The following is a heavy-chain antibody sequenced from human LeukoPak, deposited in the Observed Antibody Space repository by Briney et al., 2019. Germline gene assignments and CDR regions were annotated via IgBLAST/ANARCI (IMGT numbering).Heavy chain of an antibody. J-gene: IGHJ4*02. D-gene: IGHD3-22*01. Sequence: ASVKVSCKASGYTFTSYAMHWVRQAPGQRLEWMGWISAYNGNTNYAQKLQGRVTMTTDTSTSTAYMELRSLRSDDTAVYYCARVRVRGYYDYWGQGTLVTVSS. CDR3: ARVRVRGYYDY. CDR1: GYTFTSYA. CDR2: ISAYNGNT. V-gene: IGHV1-18*01.